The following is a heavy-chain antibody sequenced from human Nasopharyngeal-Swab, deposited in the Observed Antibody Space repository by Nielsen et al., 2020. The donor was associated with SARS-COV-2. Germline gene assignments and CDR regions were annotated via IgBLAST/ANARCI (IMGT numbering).Heavy chain of an antibody. J-gene: IGHJ4*02. V-gene: IGHV5-10-1*01. CDR3: AREWELPGGGDY. Sequence: VRQVPGKGLEWMGRIDPSDSYTNYSPSFQGHVTISADKSISTAYLQWSSLKAEDTAVYYCAREWELPGGGDYWDQGTLVTVSS. CDR2: IDPSDSYT. D-gene: IGHD1-26*01.